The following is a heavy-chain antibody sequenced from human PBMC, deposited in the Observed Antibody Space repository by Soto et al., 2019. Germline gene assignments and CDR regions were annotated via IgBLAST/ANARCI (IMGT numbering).Heavy chain of an antibody. CDR2: IYPGDSDT. Sequence: PGESLKISCKSSGYSFTSYWIGWVRQMPGKGLEWMGIIYPGDSDTRYSPSFQGQITISADKSFSTAYLQWSSLRASDTAIYYCAVRSKKGYVFDHWGKGTLVTVPP. V-gene: IGHV5-51*01. D-gene: IGHD5-12*01. CDR1: GYSFTSYW. J-gene: IGHJ5*02. CDR3: AVRSKKGYVFDH.